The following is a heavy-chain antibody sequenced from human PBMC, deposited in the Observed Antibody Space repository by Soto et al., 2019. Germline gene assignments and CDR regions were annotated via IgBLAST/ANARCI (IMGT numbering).Heavy chain of an antibody. Sequence: EVQLVESGGGLVQPGGSLRLSCAASGFTFSSYSMNWVRQAPGKGLEWVSYISSSSSTIYYADSVKGRFTISRDNAKNSLYLQMNRLRVEDSAVYYCAAVYNWNCDYFDYWGQGTLVTVSS. CDR1: GFTFSSYS. CDR3: AAVYNWNCDYFDY. CDR2: ISSSSSTI. J-gene: IGHJ4*02. V-gene: IGHV3-48*01. D-gene: IGHD1-7*01.